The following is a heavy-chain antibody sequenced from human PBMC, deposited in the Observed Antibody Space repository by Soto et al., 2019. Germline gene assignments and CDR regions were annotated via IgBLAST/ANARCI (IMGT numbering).Heavy chain of an antibody. CDR3: ARDSMNIVATTYYFDY. V-gene: IGHV3-30-3*01. D-gene: IGHD5-12*01. CDR2: ISYDGSNK. CDR1: GFTFSSYA. Sequence: PVGSLRLSCAASGFTFSSYAMHWVRQAPGKGLEWVAVISYDGSNKYYADSVKGRFTISRDNSKNTLYLQMNSLRAEDTAVYYCARDSMNIVATTYYFDYWGQGTLVTVSS. J-gene: IGHJ4*02.